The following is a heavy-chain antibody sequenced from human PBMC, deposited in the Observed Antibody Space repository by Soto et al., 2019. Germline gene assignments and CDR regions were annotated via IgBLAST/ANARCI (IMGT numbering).Heavy chain of an antibody. Sequence: QVQLVESGGGLVQPGRSLRLTCTASGFNFNRFAIHWVRQAPGKGLEWVSVITYDGNNEYFAVPLRDRFAISRDNSQNTVFLQIDDVRGEDPARYYCARDPSPPYSRGPEAHWGQGSLVIVSS. J-gene: IGHJ4*02. CDR3: ARDPSPPYSRGPEAH. D-gene: IGHD3-10*01. CDR2: ITYDGNNE. CDR1: GFNFNRFA. V-gene: IGHV3-30*09.